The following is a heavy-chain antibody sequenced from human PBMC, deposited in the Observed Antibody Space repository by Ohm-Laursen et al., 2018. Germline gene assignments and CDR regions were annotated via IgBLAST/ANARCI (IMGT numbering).Heavy chain of an antibody. V-gene: IGHV3-30*18. CDR2: ISYDGNEK. CDR1: GFSFSSYA. D-gene: IGHD1-26*01. J-gene: IGHJ4*02. CDR3: AKDGEQLAQYYFED. Sequence: SLRLSCAASGFSFSSYAMHWVRQAPGKGLQWVAVISYDGNEKFYADSVKGRFTISRDISKNTLFLQMNGLRLEDTAVYYCAKDGEQLAQYYFEDWGQGTPVTVSS.